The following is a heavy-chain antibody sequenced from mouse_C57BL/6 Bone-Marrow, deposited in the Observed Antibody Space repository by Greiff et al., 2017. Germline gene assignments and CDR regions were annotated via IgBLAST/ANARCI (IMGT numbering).Heavy chain of an antibody. J-gene: IGHJ3*01. Sequence: VQLQQSVAELVRPGASVKLSCTASGFNIKNTYMHWVKQRPEQGLEWIGRIDPANGNTKYAPKFQGKATITADTSSNTAYLQLSSLTSEDTAISYCARSPDSSGYLAWFAYWGQGTRVTVSA. D-gene: IGHD3-2*02. CDR2: IDPANGNT. V-gene: IGHV14-3*01. CDR1: GFNIKNTY. CDR3: ARSPDSSGYLAWFAY.